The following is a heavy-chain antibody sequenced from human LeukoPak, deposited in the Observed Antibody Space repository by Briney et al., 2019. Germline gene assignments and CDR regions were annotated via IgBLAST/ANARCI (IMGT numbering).Heavy chain of an antibody. J-gene: IGHJ4*02. V-gene: IGHV4-59*08. CDR1: GGSIGSYY. Sequence: SETLSLTCTVSGGSIGSYYWSWIRQPPGKGLEWIGYIYYSGSTNYNPSLKSRVTISVDTSKNQFSLKLSSVTAADTAVYYCARQDKMIVVDYWGQGTLVTVSS. D-gene: IGHD3-22*01. CDR3: ARQDKMIVVDY. CDR2: IYYSGST.